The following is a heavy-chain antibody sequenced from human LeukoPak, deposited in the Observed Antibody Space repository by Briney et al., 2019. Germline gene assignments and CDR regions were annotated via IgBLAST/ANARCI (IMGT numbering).Heavy chain of an antibody. CDR2: ISHRGST. V-gene: IGHV4-34*01. CDR1: GGSFSGYY. J-gene: IGHJ4*02. D-gene: IGHD2-15*01. Sequence: EASETLSLTCAVYGGSFSGYYWSWIRQPPGKGLEWIGEISHRGSTNYNPSLKSRVTISVDTSKNQFSLKLSSVTAADTAVYYCARGPTKCSGGSCYRSYFDYWGQGTLVTVSS. CDR3: ARGPTKCSGGSCYRSYFDY.